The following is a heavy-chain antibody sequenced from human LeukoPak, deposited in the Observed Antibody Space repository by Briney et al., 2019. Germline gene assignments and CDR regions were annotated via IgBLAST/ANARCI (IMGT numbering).Heavy chain of an antibody. CDR2: INQDGSAK. CDR3: ARDSGYNAFDY. D-gene: IGHD5-12*01. CDR1: GFLLSNSW. V-gene: IGHV3-7*05. Sequence: PGGSLRLSCADSGFLLSNSWMAWVRQAPGRGLEWLANINQDGSAKTCVDSVKGRFTISRDNAKNSLYLQMNSLRAEDTAMYYCARDSGYNAFDYWGQGTLVTVSS. J-gene: IGHJ4*02.